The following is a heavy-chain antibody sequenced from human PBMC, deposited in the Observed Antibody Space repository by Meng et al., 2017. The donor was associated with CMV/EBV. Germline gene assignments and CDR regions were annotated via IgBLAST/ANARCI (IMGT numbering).Heavy chain of an antibody. V-gene: IGHV1-58*01. CDR1: GFTFTSSA. CDR2: IVVGSGNT. J-gene: IGHJ3*02. D-gene: IGHD1-26*01. CDR3: AAIPPAISGSYYADAFDI. Sequence: SVKVSCKASGFTFTSSAVQWVRQARGQRLEWIGWIVVGSGNTNYAQKFQERVTITRDMSTSTAYMELSSLRSEDTAVYYCAAIPPAISGSYYADAFDIWGQGTTVTVSS.